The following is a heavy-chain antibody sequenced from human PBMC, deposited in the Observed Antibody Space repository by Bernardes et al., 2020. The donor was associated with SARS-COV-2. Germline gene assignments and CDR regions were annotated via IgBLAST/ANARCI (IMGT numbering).Heavy chain of an antibody. CDR1: GFTVSRNY. Sequence: GGSLRLSCAASGFTVSRNYMSWVRQAPGKGLEWVSVIYSGGSTYYADSVKGRFTISRDNSKNTLYLQMNSLRAEDTAVYYCARDLVSYGMDVWGQGTTVTVSS. CDR3: ARDLVSYGMDV. V-gene: IGHV3-53*01. J-gene: IGHJ6*02. CDR2: IYSGGST.